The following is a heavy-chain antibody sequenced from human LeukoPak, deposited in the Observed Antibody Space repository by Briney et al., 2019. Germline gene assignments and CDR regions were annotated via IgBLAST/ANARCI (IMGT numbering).Heavy chain of an antibody. Sequence: SETLSLTCTVSGGSISSSSYYWGWIRQPPGKGLEWIGSIYYSGSTYYNPSLKSRVTISVDTSKNQFSLKLSSVTAADTAVYYCARSQREYSSTHYYMDVWGKGTTVTVSS. V-gene: IGHV4-39*01. J-gene: IGHJ6*03. CDR3: ARSQREYSSTHYYMDV. CDR2: IYYSGST. CDR1: GGSISSSSYY. D-gene: IGHD6-6*01.